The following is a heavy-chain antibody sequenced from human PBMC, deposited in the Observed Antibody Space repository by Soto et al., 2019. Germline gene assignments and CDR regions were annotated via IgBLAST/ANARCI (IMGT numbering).Heavy chain of an antibody. Sequence: GGSLRLSCAASGFTFSSHAMNWVRQAPGKGLEWLSYITSTSSTKHYAASVEGRFTISRDNAKNSLYLQMSSLRDEDTAVYYCARRITMVRGPYYYYAMDVWGQGTTVTVSS. V-gene: IGHV3-48*02. CDR2: ITSTSSTK. D-gene: IGHD3-10*01. J-gene: IGHJ6*02. CDR1: GFTFSSHA. CDR3: ARRITMVRGPYYYYAMDV.